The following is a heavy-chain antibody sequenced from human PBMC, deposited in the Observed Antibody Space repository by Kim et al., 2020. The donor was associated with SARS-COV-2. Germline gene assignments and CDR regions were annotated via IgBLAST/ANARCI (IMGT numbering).Heavy chain of an antibody. CDR3: ATAVNYSFYN. Sequence: GGSLRLSCAASGFTFSSTWMHWVRQAPGEGLVWVSRMNNDGSVINYADSVKGRFTVSRDNTKNTLYLQMNSLRAEDTALYYCATAVNYSFYNWGQGTLVT. V-gene: IGHV3-74*01. J-gene: IGHJ4*02. D-gene: IGHD1-26*01. CDR1: GFTFSSTW. CDR2: MNNDGSVI.